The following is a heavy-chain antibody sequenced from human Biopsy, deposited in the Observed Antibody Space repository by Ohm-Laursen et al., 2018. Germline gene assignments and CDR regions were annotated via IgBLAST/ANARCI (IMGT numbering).Heavy chain of an antibody. CDR1: GATSSDYY. D-gene: IGHD4-17*01. CDR3: GNEIYGRDY. CDR2: NDRNGNT. J-gene: IGHJ4*02. V-gene: IGHV4-34*08. Sequence: PSETLSLTCVVYGATSSDYYWSWIRQPPGKGLEWLGQNDRNGNTNYNPSHKGRLTISANTSKNQFSLKLTSGTAADTAVYFCGNEIYGRDYWGQGALVTVSS.